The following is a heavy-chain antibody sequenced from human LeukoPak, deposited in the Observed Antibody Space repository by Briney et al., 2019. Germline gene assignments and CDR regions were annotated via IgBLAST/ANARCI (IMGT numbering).Heavy chain of an antibody. V-gene: IGHV3-23*01. J-gene: IGHJ4*02. CDR3: AKDRKRITIFGVVIISNPNSLDY. CDR2: ISGSGGST. Sequence: PGGSLRLSCAVSGFTFRSHEMNWVRQAPGKGLEWVSAISGSGGSTYYADSVKGRFTISRDNSKNTLYLQMNSLRAEDTAVYYCAKDRKRITIFGVVIISNPNSLDYWGQGTLVTVSS. CDR1: GFTFRSHE. D-gene: IGHD3-3*01.